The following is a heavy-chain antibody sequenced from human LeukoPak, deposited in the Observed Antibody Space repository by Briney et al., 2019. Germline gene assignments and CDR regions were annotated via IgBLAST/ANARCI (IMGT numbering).Heavy chain of an antibody. D-gene: IGHD3-3*01. CDR2: IIPIFGTA. CDR3: ARMVNFYDFWSGYYSGSFDP. J-gene: IGHJ5*02. CDR1: GGTFSSYA. Sequence: SVKVSCKASGGTFSSYAISWVRQAPGQGLEWMGGIIPIFGTANYAQKFQGRVTITADESTSTDYMELSSLRSEDTAVYYCARMVNFYDFWSGYYSGSFDPWGQGTLVTVSS. V-gene: IGHV1-69*01.